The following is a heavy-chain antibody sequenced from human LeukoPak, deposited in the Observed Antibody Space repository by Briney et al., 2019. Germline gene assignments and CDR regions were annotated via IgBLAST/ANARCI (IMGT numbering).Heavy chain of an antibody. CDR3: AKDPGTGGRYYFDY. CDR1: GFTFRNYG. CDR2: IWYGGSDK. V-gene: IGHV3-30*02. D-gene: IGHD3/OR15-3a*01. J-gene: IGHJ4*02. Sequence: GGSLRLSCAASGFTFRNYGMHWVRQAPGKGLEWVAVIWYGGSDKYYADSVKGRFTISRDDSKNTLYLQMNSLRAEDTAVYYCAKDPGTGGRYYFDYWGQGTLVTVSS.